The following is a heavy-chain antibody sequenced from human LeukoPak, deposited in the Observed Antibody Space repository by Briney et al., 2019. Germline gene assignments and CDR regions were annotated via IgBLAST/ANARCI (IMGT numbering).Heavy chain of an antibody. Sequence: LPGGSLRLSCAASGFTFSSYGIHWVRQAPGKGLEWVALISYDGSNNYYADSVKGRFTISRDNSKNTLFMQMNSLRAEDTAVYYCATARSLYGYRGYDEPYLDYWGEGSLVTVSS. V-gene: IGHV3-30*03. J-gene: IGHJ4*02. CDR2: ISYDGSNN. D-gene: IGHD5-12*01. CDR1: GFTFSSYG. CDR3: ATARSLYGYRGYDEPYLDY.